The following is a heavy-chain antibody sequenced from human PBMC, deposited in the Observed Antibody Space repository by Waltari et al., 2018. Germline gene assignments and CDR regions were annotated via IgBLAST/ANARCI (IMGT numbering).Heavy chain of an antibody. CDR2: SNTGNGNT. CDR3: ARPLEDCGGGSCYYDRWFDP. Sequence: QVQLVQSGAEVKNPGASVKVFCTASGYTFPSYIIHWLRQAPGQSLEWMGRSNTGNGNTKYSQKFQDRVTITRDTSASTAYVELSSLTSEDTAIYYCARPLEDCGGGSCYYDRWFDPWGQGTLVTVSS. J-gene: IGHJ5*02. CDR1: GYTFPSYI. D-gene: IGHD2-15*01. V-gene: IGHV1-3*04.